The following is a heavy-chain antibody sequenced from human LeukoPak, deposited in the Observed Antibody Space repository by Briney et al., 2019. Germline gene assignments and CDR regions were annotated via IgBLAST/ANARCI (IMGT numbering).Heavy chain of an antibody. CDR3: ARAQDSISWYSVIPTKNYYYYGMDV. J-gene: IGHJ6*02. CDR1: GFTFSSYA. CDR2: ISYDGSNK. V-gene: IGHV3-30*04. D-gene: IGHD6-13*01. Sequence: PGGSLRLSCAASGFTFSSYAMHWVRQAPGKGLEWVAVISYDGSNKYYADSVKGRFTISRDNSKNTLYLQMNSLRAEDTAVYYCARAQDSISWYSVIPTKNYYYYGMDVWGQGTTVTVSS.